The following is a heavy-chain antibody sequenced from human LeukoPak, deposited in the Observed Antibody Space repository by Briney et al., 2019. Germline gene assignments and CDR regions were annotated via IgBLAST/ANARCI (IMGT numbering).Heavy chain of an antibody. V-gene: IGHV1-46*01. CDR3: ASVPSHDYCDFDY. J-gene: IGHJ4*02. CDR2: INPSGSST. Sequence: GASVKVSCKASGYTFTGYYMHWVRQAPGQGLEWMGIINPSGSSTSYAQKFQGRVTMTRDTSTSTVYMELSSLRAEDTAVYYCASVPSHDYCDFDYWGQGTLVTVSS. CDR1: GYTFTGYY. D-gene: IGHD4-17*01.